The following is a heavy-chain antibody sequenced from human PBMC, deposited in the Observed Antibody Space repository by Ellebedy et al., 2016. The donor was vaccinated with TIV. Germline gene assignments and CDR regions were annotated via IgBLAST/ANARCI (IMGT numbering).Heavy chain of an antibody. V-gene: IGHV3-72*01. Sequence: PGGSLRLSCATSGFSFSDYYMHWVRQAPGKGLEWVGRTKNKAGSYTTEYAASVKGRFTISREDSKNSLHLQMSGLKIEDTAIYYCARCDNGACNHWGQGTLVTVSS. CDR2: TKNKAGSYTT. CDR1: GFSFSDYY. D-gene: IGHD2-8*01. CDR3: ARCDNGACNH. J-gene: IGHJ5*02.